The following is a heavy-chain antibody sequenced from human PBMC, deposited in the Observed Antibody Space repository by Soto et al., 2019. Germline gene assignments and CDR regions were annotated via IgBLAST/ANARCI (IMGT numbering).Heavy chain of an antibody. CDR1: GFTFSGYS. CDR3: VRPRTSGSYYNVAFDI. CDR2: ISTSSGTI. D-gene: IGHD3-10*01. J-gene: IGHJ3*02. Sequence: QLGGSVRLSCAASGFTFSGYSMNWVRQAPGKGLEWVSYISTSSGTIYYADSVKGRFTISRDNAKNSLYLQMSSLRAEDTAVYYCVRPRTSGSYYNVAFDIWGQGTMVTVSS. V-gene: IGHV3-48*01.